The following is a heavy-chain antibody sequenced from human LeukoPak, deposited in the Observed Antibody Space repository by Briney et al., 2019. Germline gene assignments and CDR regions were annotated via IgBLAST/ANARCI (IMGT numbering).Heavy chain of an antibody. Sequence: ASVKVSCKASGYTFTASYIHWVRQAPGQGLEWMGWINPDSGGTNSAQMFQDRVTMTRDTSISTAYMELSRLRSDDTAVYYCARELFYTSGSKSNRVDYWGQGTLVTVSS. CDR2: INPDSGGT. D-gene: IGHD1-26*01. V-gene: IGHV1-2*02. CDR1: GYTFTASY. CDR3: ARELFYTSGSKSNRVDY. J-gene: IGHJ4*02.